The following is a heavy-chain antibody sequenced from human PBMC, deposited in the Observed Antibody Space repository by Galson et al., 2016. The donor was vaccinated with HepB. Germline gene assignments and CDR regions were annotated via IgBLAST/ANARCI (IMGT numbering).Heavy chain of an antibody. V-gene: IGHV1-58*01. Sequence: SVKVSCKASGLTFSRSVAQWVRQARGQRLEWIGWIVVASDMTNYAQKLQERVTITRDMSTSTAYMELSSLRSEDTAVYYCAAGYSSSSLLYWGQGSLVTVSS. CDR2: IVVASDMT. D-gene: IGHD6-13*01. J-gene: IGHJ4*02. CDR1: GLTFSRSV. CDR3: AAGYSSSSLLY.